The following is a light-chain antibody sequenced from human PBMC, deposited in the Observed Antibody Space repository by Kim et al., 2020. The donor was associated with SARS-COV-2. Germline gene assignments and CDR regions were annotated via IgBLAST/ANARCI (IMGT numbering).Light chain of an antibody. CDR1: RGSIASNY. V-gene: IGLV6-57*03. J-gene: IGLJ3*02. CDR2: GDN. CDR3: QSYDSSSLV. Sequence: GKTVTIPGPRSRGSIASNYVQLYQQRPGSAPTTVIYGDNQRPSGVPDRFSGSIDSSSNSASLTISGLKTEDEADYYCQSYDSSSLVFGGGTQLTVL.